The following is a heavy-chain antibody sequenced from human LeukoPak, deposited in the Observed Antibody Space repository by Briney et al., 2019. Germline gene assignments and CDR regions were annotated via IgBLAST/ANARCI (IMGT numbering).Heavy chain of an antibody. CDR1: GGSITTYY. CDR2: MFHSGTP. V-gene: IGHV4-59*08. CDR3: ARRRGWKQQLVYYYY. J-gene: IGHJ4*02. D-gene: IGHD6-13*01. Sequence: RPSETLSLTCTVSGGSITTYYWSWIRQPPGKGLEWIAYMFHSGTPRYNPSLQSRVTISADTSKNQFSLNVRSTTAADTAVYYCARRRGWKQQLVYYYYWGQGTLATVSS.